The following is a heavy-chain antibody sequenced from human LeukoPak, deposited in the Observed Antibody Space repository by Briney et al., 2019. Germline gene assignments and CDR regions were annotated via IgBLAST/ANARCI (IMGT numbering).Heavy chain of an antibody. J-gene: IGHJ5*02. CDR3: ARWGGFDP. CDR1: GYSISSGYY. CDR2: IYHSGST. D-gene: IGHD3-16*01. Sequence: SETLSLTCTVSGYSISSGYYWGWIRQPPGKGLEWIGSIYHSGSTYYNPSLKSRVTISVDTSKNQFSLKLSSVTAADTAVYYCARWGGFDPWGQGTLVTVSS. V-gene: IGHV4-38-2*02.